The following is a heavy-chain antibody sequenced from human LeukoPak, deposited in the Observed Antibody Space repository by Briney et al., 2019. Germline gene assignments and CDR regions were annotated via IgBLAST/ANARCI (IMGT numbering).Heavy chain of an antibody. V-gene: IGHV4-39*01. Sequence: PSETLSLTCTVSGVSISSSSYYWGWIRQPPGKGLEWIGSIYYSGSTYYNPSLKSRDTISVDTSKNQFTLRLSSVLAADTAVYYCARHTVYYYDSSGYYERPFDYWGQGTLVTVSS. CDR1: GVSISSSSYY. CDR2: IYYSGST. D-gene: IGHD3-22*01. CDR3: ARHTVYYYDSSGYYERPFDY. J-gene: IGHJ4*02.